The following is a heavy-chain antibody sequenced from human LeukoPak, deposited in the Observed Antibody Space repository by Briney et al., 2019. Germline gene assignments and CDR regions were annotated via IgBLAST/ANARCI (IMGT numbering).Heavy chain of an antibody. CDR1: GGSISSSSYY. J-gene: IGHJ4*02. D-gene: IGHD2-15*01. CDR2: IYYSGST. CDR3: ARGGSIVYFDY. V-gene: IGHV4-39*01. Sequence: SETLSLTCTVSGGSISSSSYYWGWIRQPPGKGLEWIGSIYYSGSTYYNPSLKSRVAISVDTSKNQFSLKLSSVTAADTAVYYCARGGSIVYFDYWGQGTLVTVSS.